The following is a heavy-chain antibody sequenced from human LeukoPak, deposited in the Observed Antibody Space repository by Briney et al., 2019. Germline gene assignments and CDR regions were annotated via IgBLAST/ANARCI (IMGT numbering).Heavy chain of an antibody. CDR2: MDPNSGDT. CDR1: GYTFTVYY. CDR3: ATRGGLTPNTLAM. Sequence: GASVKVSCKGSGYTFTVYYMHWVRQAPGQGLEWMGWMDPNSGDTIYAPKFQGRVSMTRDTSITTAYMELSSLTFDASAMYYCATRGGLTPNTLAMWGHGTMVTVSS. V-gene: IGHV1-2*02. J-gene: IGHJ3*01. D-gene: IGHD2-15*01.